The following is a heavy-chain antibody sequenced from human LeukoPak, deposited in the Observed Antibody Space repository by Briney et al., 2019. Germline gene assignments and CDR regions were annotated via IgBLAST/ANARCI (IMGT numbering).Heavy chain of an antibody. Sequence: GESLKISCKGSGYSFTSYWIGWVRQMPGKGLEWMGIIYPGDSGTRYSPSFQGQVPLSADKSISTAYLQWSRMKASDTAMCYCARLLVPLNYFDYWGQGTLVTVSS. CDR3: ARLLVPLNYFDY. J-gene: IGHJ4*02. D-gene: IGHD2-2*01. V-gene: IGHV5-51*01. CDR2: IYPGDSGT. CDR1: GYSFTSYW.